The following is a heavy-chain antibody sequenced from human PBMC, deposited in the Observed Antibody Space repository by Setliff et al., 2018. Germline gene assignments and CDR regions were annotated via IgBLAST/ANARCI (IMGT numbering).Heavy chain of an antibody. D-gene: IGHD2-15*01. Sequence: PSETLSLTCSVSSGSIGSHYWNWMRQPPGKGLEWIGHVFHTGSTKYNPSLRSRVTISVDTSENYFSLRLTSVTAADTAVYYYARAPGRQDYHYMELWGKGTTVTVSS. V-gene: IGHV4-59*11. CDR2: VFHTGST. CDR1: SGSIGSHY. J-gene: IGHJ6*03. CDR3: ARAPGRQDYHYMEL.